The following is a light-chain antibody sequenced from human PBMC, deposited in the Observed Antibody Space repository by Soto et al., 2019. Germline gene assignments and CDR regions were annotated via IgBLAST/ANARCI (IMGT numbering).Light chain of an antibody. CDR3: AAWDDSLNGVV. V-gene: IGLV1-47*01. Sequence: QSVLTQPPSASGTPGQRVTISCSGSTSNIGNNYVCWFQQLPGTAPKLLIYRNNQRPSGVPDRFSGSKSGTSASLAISGLRSEDEADYYCAAWDDSLNGVVFGGGTKLTVX. CDR1: TSNIGNNY. J-gene: IGLJ3*02. CDR2: RNN.